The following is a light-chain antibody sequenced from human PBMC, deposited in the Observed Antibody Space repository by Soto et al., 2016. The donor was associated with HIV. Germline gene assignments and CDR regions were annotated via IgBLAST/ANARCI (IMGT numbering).Light chain of an antibody. CDR1: NIGSKS. V-gene: IGLV3-21*03. J-gene: IGLJ3*02. CDR2: DDS. Sequence: SYELTQPPSVSVAPGKTARITCGGNNIGSKSVHWHQQRPGQAPVLVVYDDSDRPLGIPERFSGSNSGNTATLTISRVEAGDEADYYCQVWDTSSHHVVFGGGTKVTVL. CDR3: QVWDTSSHHVV.